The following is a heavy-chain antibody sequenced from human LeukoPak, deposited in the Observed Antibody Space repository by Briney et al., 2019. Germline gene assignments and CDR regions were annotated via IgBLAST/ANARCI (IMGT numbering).Heavy chain of an antibody. J-gene: IGHJ6*02. CDR3: ARDRWSGATGDYHYYYGMDV. Sequence: ASVKVSCKASGYTSTNYGISWVRQAPGQGLEWMGWIGGYNGKTKYVEKLQCRATMTTDTSTSTAYMELRSLRSDDTAVYYCARDRWSGATGDYHYYYGMDVWGQGTTVIVSS. V-gene: IGHV1-18*01. CDR1: GYTSTNYG. CDR2: IGGYNGKT. D-gene: IGHD1-26*01.